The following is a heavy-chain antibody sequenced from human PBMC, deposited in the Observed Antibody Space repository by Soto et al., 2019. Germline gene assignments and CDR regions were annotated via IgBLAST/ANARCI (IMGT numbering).Heavy chain of an antibody. CDR3: ARGGGSDSFDY. CDR1: GASITYGGYS. J-gene: IGHJ4*02. Sequence: QLQLHESGSGLVKPSQTLSLTCTVSGASITYGGYSWSWIRQPPGKGLEWIGYINHLETTFYNPSFGSRLTLSIDRAKNQFSLKLHSMSAADRAVYFCARGGGSDSFDYWGQGILVTVSS. V-gene: IGHV4-30-2*01. D-gene: IGHD1-26*01. CDR2: INHLETT.